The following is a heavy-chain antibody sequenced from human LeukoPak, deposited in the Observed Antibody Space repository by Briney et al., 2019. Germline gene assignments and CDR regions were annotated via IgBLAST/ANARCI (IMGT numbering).Heavy chain of an antibody. Sequence: GGSLRLSCAASGFTFSSYEMNWVRKAPGKGLEWVSIIYSGGTTYYADSVKGRFTISRDNSKNALYLQMNSLRGEDTAVYYCASAEIVAHDYWGQGTLVSVSS. CDR3: ASAEIVAHDY. D-gene: IGHD3-22*01. CDR2: IYSGGTT. J-gene: IGHJ4*02. V-gene: IGHV3-66*01. CDR1: GFTFSSYE.